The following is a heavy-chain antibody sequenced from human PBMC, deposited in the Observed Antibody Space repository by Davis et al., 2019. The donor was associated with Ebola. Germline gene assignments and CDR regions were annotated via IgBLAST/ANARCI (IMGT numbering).Heavy chain of an antibody. Sequence: GGSLRLSCQASGYSFTNNWIGWVRQMPGKGLEWMGIIFPGDSDTIYSPSFQGQITISADKSISTAYLHWTSLETSDTAIYYCARLRRAVTTIDYWGQGTLLTVSS. V-gene: IGHV5-51*01. CDR3: ARLRRAVTTIDY. J-gene: IGHJ4*02. D-gene: IGHD1-14*01. CDR2: IFPGDSDT. CDR1: GYSFTNNW.